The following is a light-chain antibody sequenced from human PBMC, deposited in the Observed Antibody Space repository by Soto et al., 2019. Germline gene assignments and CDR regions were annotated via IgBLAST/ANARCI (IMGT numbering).Light chain of an antibody. V-gene: IGLV2-23*01. Sequence: QSALTQPACVSGSPGQSITISCTGTSSDVGHYNLVSWYQQHPGKAPKLLIYEGSKRPSGISTRFSGSKSGNTASLTISGLQGEDESDYYCCSYAGSTTVFGGGTKVTVL. CDR1: SSDVGHYNL. CDR2: EGS. CDR3: CSYAGSTTV. J-gene: IGLJ3*02.